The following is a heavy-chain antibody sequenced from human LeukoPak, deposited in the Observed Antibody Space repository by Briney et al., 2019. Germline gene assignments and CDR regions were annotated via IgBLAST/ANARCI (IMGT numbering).Heavy chain of an antibody. CDR2: ISYDGRNK. CDR3: ARDQLDYTPRGYYYGMDV. CDR1: GFTFSSYA. V-gene: IGHV3-30*04. J-gene: IGHJ6*02. Sequence: GGSLRLSCAASGFTFSSYAMHWVRQAPGKGLEWVAVISYDGRNKYYADSVKGRFTISRDNSKNTLYLQMNSLRAEDTAVYYCARDQLDYTPRGYYYGMDVWGQGTTVTVSS. D-gene: IGHD4-11*01.